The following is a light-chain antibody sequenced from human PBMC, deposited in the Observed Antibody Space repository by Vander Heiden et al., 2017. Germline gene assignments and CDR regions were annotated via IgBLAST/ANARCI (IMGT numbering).Light chain of an antibody. V-gene: IGLV1-44*01. J-gene: IGLJ1*01. CDR1: SSNIGSNT. CDR2: SNN. Sequence: QSVLTQPPSASGTPGPRVTISCSGSSSNIGSNTVNWYQQLPGTPPKLLIYSNNQRPSGVPDRFSGSKSGTSASLAISGLQSEDEADYYCAAWDDSLNGHVLGTGTKVTVL. CDR3: AAWDDSLNGHV.